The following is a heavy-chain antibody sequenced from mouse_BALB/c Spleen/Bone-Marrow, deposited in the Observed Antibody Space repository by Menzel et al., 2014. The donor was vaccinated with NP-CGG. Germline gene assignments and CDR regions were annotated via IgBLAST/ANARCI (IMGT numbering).Heavy chain of an antibody. J-gene: IGHJ3*01. CDR1: GYTFTSYW. CDR3: TRVIYYGYAWFAY. V-gene: IGHV1-5*01. D-gene: IGHD2-2*01. CDR2: IYPGNSDT. Sequence: EVMLVESGTVLARPGASVKMSCKASGYTFTSYWMHWVKPRPGQGLEWIGAIYPGNSDTSYNQKFKGKAKLTAVTSTSTAYMELSSLTNEDSAVYYCTRVIYYGYAWFAYWGQGTLVTGSA.